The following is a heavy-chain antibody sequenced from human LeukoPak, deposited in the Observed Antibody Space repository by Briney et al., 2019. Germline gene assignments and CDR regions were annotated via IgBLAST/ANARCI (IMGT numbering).Heavy chain of an antibody. D-gene: IGHD2-21*02. CDR3: TTGTYCGGDCYLDY. J-gene: IGHJ4*02. Sequence: PGRSLRLSCAASGFTFSSYGMHWVRQAPGKGLEWVAVISYDGSNKYYADSVKGRFTISRDNSKNTLYLQMNSLKTEDTAVYYCTTGTYCGGDCYLDYWGQGTLVTVSS. CDR1: GFTFSSYG. V-gene: IGHV3-30*03. CDR2: ISYDGSNK.